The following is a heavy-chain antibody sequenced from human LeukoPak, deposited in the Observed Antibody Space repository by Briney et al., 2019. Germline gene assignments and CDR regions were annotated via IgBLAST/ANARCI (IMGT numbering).Heavy chain of an antibody. CDR2: ISSSGSTT. CDR3: AELGITMIGGV. D-gene: IGHD3-10*02. J-gene: IGHJ6*04. Sequence: GGSLSLSCVVSGFTFSSYEMNWVRQAPGKGLEWVSYISSSGSTTYSADSVKGRFTISRDNAKNSLYLQMNSLRAEDTAVYYCAELGITMIGGVWGKGTTVTISS. V-gene: IGHV3-48*03. CDR1: GFTFSSYE.